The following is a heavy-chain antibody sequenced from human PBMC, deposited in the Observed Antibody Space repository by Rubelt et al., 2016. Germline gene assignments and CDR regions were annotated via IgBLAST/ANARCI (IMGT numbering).Heavy chain of an antibody. CDR2: ISGSGGRT. J-gene: IGHJ6*02. CDR3: ARESSSHYGMDV. V-gene: IGHV3-23*01. D-gene: IGHD3-10*01. Sequence: RLSCAASGFTFSSYAMSWVRQAPGKGLEWVSAISGSGGRTYYADSVKGRFTISRDNSKNTLYLQMNSLRAEDTAVYYCARESSSHYGMDVWGQGTTVTVSS. CDR1: GFTFSSYA.